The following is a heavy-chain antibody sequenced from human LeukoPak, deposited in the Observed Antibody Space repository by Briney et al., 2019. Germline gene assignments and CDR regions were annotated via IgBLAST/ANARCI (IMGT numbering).Heavy chain of an antibody. D-gene: IGHD6-19*01. Sequence: SETLSLTCTVSGGSISSGDYYWSWIRQPPGKGLEWIGYIYYSGSTYYNPSLKSRVTISVDTSKNQFSLKLSSVTAADTAVYYCARALAVARSEYFDYWGQGTLVTVSS. CDR3: ARALAVARSEYFDY. CDR1: GGSISSGDYY. V-gene: IGHV4-30-4*08. J-gene: IGHJ4*02. CDR2: IYYSGST.